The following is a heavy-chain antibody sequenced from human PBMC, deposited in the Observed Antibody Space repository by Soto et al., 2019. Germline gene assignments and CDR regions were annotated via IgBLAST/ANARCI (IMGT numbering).Heavy chain of an antibody. V-gene: IGHV3-48*02. CDR2: ISPGGTTR. CDR3: AKHPHVMTTVTNSGAPRTPPYYFDY. J-gene: IGHJ4*02. CDR1: GFTFSNRG. D-gene: IGHD4-17*01. Sequence: PGGSLRLSCAASGFTFSNRGMIWARQAPGKGLEWVSYISPGGTTRYYADSVKGRFTLSRDDAHNSLYLQMDSLRDEDTAVYYCAKHPHVMTTVTNSGAPRTPPYYFDYWGQGTLVTVSS.